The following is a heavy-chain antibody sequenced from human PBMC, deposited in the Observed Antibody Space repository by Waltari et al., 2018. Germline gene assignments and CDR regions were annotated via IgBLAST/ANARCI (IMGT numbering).Heavy chain of an antibody. Sequence: QVQLQESGPGLVKPSETLSLTCAVSGYSISSGYYWGWLRQPTGKGLEWIGNIYHSGSTHYNPSLKSRVTISVDTSKNQFSLKLSSVTAADTAVYYCARRAAITAAGPTYYMDVWGKGTTVTVSS. CDR1: GYSISSGYY. CDR2: IYHSGST. CDR3: ARRAAITAAGPTYYMDV. J-gene: IGHJ6*03. D-gene: IGHD6-13*01. V-gene: IGHV4-38-2*01.